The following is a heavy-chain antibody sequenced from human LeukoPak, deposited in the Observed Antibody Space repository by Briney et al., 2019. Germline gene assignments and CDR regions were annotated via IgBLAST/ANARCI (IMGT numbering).Heavy chain of an antibody. D-gene: IGHD3-22*01. V-gene: IGHV1-69*04. CDR2: IIPILGIA. CDR3: ARDLGYDSSGYLPGFDY. J-gene: IGHJ4*02. CDR1: GGTFSSYA. Sequence: GSSVKVSCKASGGTFSSYAISWVRQAPGQGLEWMGRIIPILGIANYAQKFQGRVTITADKSTSTAYMELSSLRSEDTAVYYCARDLGYDSSGYLPGFDYWGQGTLVTVSS.